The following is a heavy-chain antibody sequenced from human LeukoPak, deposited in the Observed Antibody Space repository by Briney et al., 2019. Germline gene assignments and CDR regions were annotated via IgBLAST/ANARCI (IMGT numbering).Heavy chain of an antibody. Sequence: GGSLRLSCAASGFTFSNYGMNWVRQAPGKGLDWVSVIYAGGSTYYADSVKGRFTISRDNSKNTLYLQMNSLRAEDTAVYYCARGSGSYSTTQTWGQGTLVTVSS. CDR2: IYAGGST. D-gene: IGHD1-26*01. CDR3: ARGSGSYSTTQT. V-gene: IGHV3-23*03. J-gene: IGHJ5*02. CDR1: GFTFSNYG.